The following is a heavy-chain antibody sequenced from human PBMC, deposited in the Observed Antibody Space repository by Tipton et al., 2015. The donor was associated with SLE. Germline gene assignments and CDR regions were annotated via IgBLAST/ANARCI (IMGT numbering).Heavy chain of an antibody. CDR2: INHSGST. CDR1: GVSISNYY. D-gene: IGHD6-6*01. J-gene: IGHJ2*01. Sequence: TLSLTCYVTGVSISNYYWTWIRQPPGKGLEWIGEINHSGSTNYNPSLKSRVTISVDTSKNQFSLKLSSVTAADTAVYYCARHGRIAARDWYFDLWGRGTLVTVSS. CDR3: ARHGRIAARDWYFDL. V-gene: IGHV4-34*01.